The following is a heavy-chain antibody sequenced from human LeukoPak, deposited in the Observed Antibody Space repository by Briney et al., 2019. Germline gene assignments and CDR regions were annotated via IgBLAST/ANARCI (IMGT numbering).Heavy chain of an antibody. CDR1: GFTFSSYA. D-gene: IGHD6-13*01. V-gene: IGHV3-23*01. J-gene: IGHJ4*02. Sequence: GGSLRLSCVASGFTFSSYAMSWVRQAPGKGLEWVSAISGSGGSTYYADSVKGRFTISRDNSKNTLYLQMNSLRAEDTAVYYCAKLGSDIWYSSSWFDYWGQGTLVTVSS. CDR2: ISGSGGST. CDR3: AKLGSDIWYSSSWFDY.